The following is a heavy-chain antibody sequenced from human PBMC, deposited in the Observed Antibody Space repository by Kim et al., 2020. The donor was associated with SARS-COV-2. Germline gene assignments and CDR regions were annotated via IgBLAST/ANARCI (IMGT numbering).Heavy chain of an antibody. V-gene: IGHV3-15*01. J-gene: IGHJ4*02. CDR3: AKVRDDRSWAFDY. D-gene: IGHD3-22*01. Sequence: GGSLRLSCVGAGFSFIDAWMTWVRQVPGKELEWVGRIKSKRGGGTSDYAAPVKGRFTISRDDSENTIFLQMDSLKTGDTGVYYCAKVRDDRSWAFDYWSQGTLVTVSS. CDR2: IKSKRGGGTS. CDR1: GFSFIDAW.